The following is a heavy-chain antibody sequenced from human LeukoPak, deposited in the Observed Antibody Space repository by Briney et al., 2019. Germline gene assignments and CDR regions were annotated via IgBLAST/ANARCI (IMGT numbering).Heavy chain of an antibody. CDR3: ARVQTGTTNWFDP. CDR2: IKSDGSFT. J-gene: IGHJ5*02. V-gene: IGHV3-74*01. CDR1: GFTFSSHW. Sequence: GGSLRLSCAASGFTFSSHWMHWVRQAPGKGLVWVSRIKSDGSFTSYADSVKGRFTISRDNAKNTLYLQMNSLRAEDTAVYYCARVQTGTTNWFDPWGLGTLVTVSS. D-gene: IGHD1-1*01.